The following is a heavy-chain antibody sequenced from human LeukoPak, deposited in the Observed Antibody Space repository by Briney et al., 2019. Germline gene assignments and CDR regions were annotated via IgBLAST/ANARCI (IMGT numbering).Heavy chain of an antibody. V-gene: IGHV7-4-1*02. Sequence: ASVKVSCKASGYTFTGYYMHWVRQAPGQGLEWMGWINTNTGNPTYAQGFTGRFVFSLDTSVSTAYLQISSLKAEDTAVYYCARKRYYDSIGWFDPWGQGTLVTVSS. CDR1: GYTFTGYY. J-gene: IGHJ5*02. D-gene: IGHD3-22*01. CDR2: INTNTGNP. CDR3: ARKRYYDSIGWFDP.